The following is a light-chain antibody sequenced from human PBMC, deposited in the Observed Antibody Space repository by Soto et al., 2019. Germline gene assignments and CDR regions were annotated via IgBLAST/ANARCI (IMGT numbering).Light chain of an antibody. V-gene: IGKV1-39*01. CDR3: QQSHSLPRT. CDR2: AAS. Sequence: DIQMTQSPSSLSASVGDRVTITCRASQSINTYLNWYHQKPGKAPKSLIYAASNLQSGVPLRFSASGSGTEFSLTISSLQPEDFGTYYCQQSHSLPRTFGQGTKVEIK. J-gene: IGKJ1*01. CDR1: QSINTY.